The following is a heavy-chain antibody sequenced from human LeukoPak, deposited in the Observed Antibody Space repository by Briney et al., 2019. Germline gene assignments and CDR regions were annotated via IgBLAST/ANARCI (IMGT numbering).Heavy chain of an antibody. J-gene: IGHJ3*02. CDR1: GYTFTSYG. Sequence: ASVKVSCKASGYTFTSYGISWVRQAPGQGLEWMGWISAYNGNTNYAQKLQGRVTMTTDASTSTAYMELRSLRSDDTAVYYCARDFTGAPRPLPGIWGQGTMVTVSS. D-gene: IGHD1-14*01. CDR2: ISAYNGNT. CDR3: ARDFTGAPRPLPGI. V-gene: IGHV1-18*01.